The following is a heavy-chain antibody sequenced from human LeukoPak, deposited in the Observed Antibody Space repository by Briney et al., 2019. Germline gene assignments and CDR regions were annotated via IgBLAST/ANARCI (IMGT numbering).Heavy chain of an antibody. Sequence: ASVKVSCKASGGTFSSYAISWVRQAPGQGLEWMGWINTNTGNPTYAQGFTGRFVFSLDTSVSTAYLQISSLKAEDTAVYYCARGPYYDYVWGSYRYSWFDPWGQGTLVTVSS. D-gene: IGHD3-16*02. V-gene: IGHV7-4-1*02. CDR1: GGTFSSYA. CDR2: INTNTGNP. CDR3: ARGPYYDYVWGSYRYSWFDP. J-gene: IGHJ5*02.